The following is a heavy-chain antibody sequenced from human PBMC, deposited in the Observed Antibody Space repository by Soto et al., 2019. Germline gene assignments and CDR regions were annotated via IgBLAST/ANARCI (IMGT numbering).Heavy chain of an antibody. CDR2: IYYSGST. D-gene: IGHD2-2*01. CDR1: GGSISSYY. CDR3: ARVLPTDCSSTSCYAVRWFDP. J-gene: IGHJ5*02. Sequence: SETLSLTCTVSGGSISSYYWSWIRQPPGKGLEWIGYIYYSGSTNYNPSLKSRVTISVDTSKNQFSLKLSSVTAADTAVYYCARVLPTDCSSTSCYAVRWFDPWGQGTLVTVSS. V-gene: IGHV4-59*01.